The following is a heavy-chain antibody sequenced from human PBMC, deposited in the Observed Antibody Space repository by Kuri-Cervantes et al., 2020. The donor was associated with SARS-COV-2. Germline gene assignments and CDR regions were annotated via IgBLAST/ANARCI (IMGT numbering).Heavy chain of an antibody. J-gene: IGHJ4*02. CDR1: GGSLSTYY. CDR2: IFYSGGS. Sequence: SETLSLTCTVSGGSLSTYYWSWIRQSPGKGLEWIANIFYSGGSSCNPSLKSRVTISADTSKNEFSLKLKSVSAADTAVYYCARGGYSFDYWGQGTLVTVSS. D-gene: IGHD4-11*01. V-gene: IGHV4-59*01. CDR3: ARGGYSFDY.